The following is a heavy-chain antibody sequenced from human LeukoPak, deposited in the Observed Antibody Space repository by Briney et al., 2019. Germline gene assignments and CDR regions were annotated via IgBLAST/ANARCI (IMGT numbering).Heavy chain of an antibody. CDR2: IRYDGSDK. CDR1: GFIFSDYG. V-gene: IGHV3-30*02. CDR3: ARDTSGYYYLY. Sequence: GGSLRLSCAASGFIFSDYGMHWVRQAPGKGLEWVAFIRYDGSDKFYADSVKGRFTISRDNSKNTLYLQMNSLRPEDTAMYYCARDTSGYYYLYWGQGALVTVSS. J-gene: IGHJ4*02. D-gene: IGHD3-22*01.